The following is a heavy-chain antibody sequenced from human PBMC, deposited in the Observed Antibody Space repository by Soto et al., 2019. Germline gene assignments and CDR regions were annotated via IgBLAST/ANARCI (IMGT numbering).Heavy chain of an antibody. D-gene: IGHD7-27*01. Sequence: QAQLQESGPGLVKPSEPLSLTCSVSGGSISNHYWSWIRQPPGKGLEWIGYIYYNGNTNYNPSLKSRFTMSVDTSRNQISLKLTTVTAADTAVYYCTRANWYSEYWGQGTLVTVSS. CDR1: GGSISNHY. J-gene: IGHJ4*02. CDR2: IYYNGNT. CDR3: TRANWYSEY. V-gene: IGHV4-59*11.